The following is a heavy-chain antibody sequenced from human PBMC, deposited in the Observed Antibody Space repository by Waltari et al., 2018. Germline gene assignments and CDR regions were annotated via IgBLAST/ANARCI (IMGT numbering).Heavy chain of an antibody. CDR2: ICHSGST. CDR1: AYSISSTYC. CDR3: ARESSATDYYMDV. V-gene: IGHV4-38-2*02. Sequence: QVQLQESGPGLVKPSEALSLTCAVSAYSISSTYCWGWIPQPPGKGLEWIGSICHSGSTYYNPSLKSRVSISVDTSKNQFSLKLSSVTAADTAVYYCARESSATDYYMDVWGKGTTVTVSS. J-gene: IGHJ6*03. D-gene: IGHD5-12*01.